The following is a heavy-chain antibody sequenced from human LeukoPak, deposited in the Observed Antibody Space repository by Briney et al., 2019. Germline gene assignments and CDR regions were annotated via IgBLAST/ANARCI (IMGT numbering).Heavy chain of an antibody. V-gene: IGHV4-4*09. J-gene: IGHJ4*02. CDR1: GGSISRDY. Sequence: SETLSLTCSVSGGSISRDYWSWIRQPPGKGVEWIGYIYTSGSTNYNPSLKSRVTISVDTSKNQFSLKLSSVTAADTAVYYCARHKRVAAPFDYWGQGTLVTVSS. D-gene: IGHD2-15*01. CDR2: IYTSGST. CDR3: ARHKRVAAPFDY.